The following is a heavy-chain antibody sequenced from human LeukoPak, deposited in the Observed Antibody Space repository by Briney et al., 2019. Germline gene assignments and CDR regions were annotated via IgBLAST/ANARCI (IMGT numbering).Heavy chain of an antibody. CDR3: ARGGERPRAFDI. J-gene: IGHJ3*02. D-gene: IGHD3-16*01. Sequence: GGSLRLSCAASGFTVSSYYMGCVRQAPGEGLEWVSVIYSGGSTYYADSVKGRFTISRDNSKNTLYLQMNSLRAEDTAVYYCARGGERPRAFDIWGQGTMVTVSS. CDR2: IYSGGST. CDR1: GFTVSSYY. V-gene: IGHV3-53*01.